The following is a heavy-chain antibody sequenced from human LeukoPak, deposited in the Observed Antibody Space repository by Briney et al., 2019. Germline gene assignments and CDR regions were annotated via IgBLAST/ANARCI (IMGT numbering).Heavy chain of an antibody. V-gene: IGHV3-48*03. CDR1: GFSFSSYE. CDR3: ARVLDFWSGPNFDS. D-gene: IGHD3-3*01. CDR2: ISSSGSTI. J-gene: IGHJ4*02. Sequence: PGGSLRLSCAASGFSFSSYEMNWVRQAPGKGLEWVSYISSSGSTIYYADSVRGRFTISKDNDKNSLILHMNSVRAEDTAIYYCARVLDFWSGPNFDSWGQGTLVTVSS.